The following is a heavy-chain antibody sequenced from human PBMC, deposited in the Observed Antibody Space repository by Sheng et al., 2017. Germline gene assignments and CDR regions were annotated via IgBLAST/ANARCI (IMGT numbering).Heavy chain of an antibody. CDR2: IYHSGST. D-gene: IGHD6-19*01. J-gene: IGHJ3*02. CDR3: ARGFGAGAVAGLLWVVAFDI. V-gene: IGHV4-38-2*02. Sequence: QVQLQESGPGLVKPSETLSLTCTVSGYSISSGYYWGWIRQPPGKGLEWIGSIYHSGSTYYNPSLKSRVTISVDTSKNQFSLKLSSVTAADTAVYYCARGFGAGAVAGLLWVVAFDIWGQGTMVTV. CDR1: GYSISSGYY.